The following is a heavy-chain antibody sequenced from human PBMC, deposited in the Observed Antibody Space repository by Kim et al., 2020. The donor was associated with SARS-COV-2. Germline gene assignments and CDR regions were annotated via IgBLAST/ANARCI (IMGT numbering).Heavy chain of an antibody. J-gene: IGHJ6*02. CDR3: ATGLSVAGTGGAYYYYGMDV. Sequence: ASVKVSCKVSGYTLTELSMHWVRQAPGKGLEWMGGFDPEDGETIYAQKFQGRVTMTEDTSTNTAYMELSSLRSEDTAVYYCATGLSVAGTGGAYYYYGMDVGGQGTTVTVSS. CDR2: FDPEDGET. CDR1: GYTLTELS. D-gene: IGHD6-19*01. V-gene: IGHV1-24*01.